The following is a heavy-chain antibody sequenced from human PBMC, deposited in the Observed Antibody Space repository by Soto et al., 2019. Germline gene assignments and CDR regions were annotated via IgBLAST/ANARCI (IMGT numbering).Heavy chain of an antibody. D-gene: IGHD3-9*01. CDR3: ARAPGYYDIQFDP. Sequence: GGSLRLSCAASGFTFSSYWMHWVRQAPGKGLVWVSRINSDGSSTSYADSVKGRFTISRDNAKNTLYLQMNSLRAEDTAVYYCARAPGYYDIQFDPWGQGTLVTVSS. V-gene: IGHV3-74*01. J-gene: IGHJ5*02. CDR2: INSDGSST. CDR1: GFTFSSYW.